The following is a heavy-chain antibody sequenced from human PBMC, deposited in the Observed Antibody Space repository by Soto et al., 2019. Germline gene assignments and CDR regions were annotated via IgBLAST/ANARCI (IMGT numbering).Heavy chain of an antibody. J-gene: IGHJ4*02. V-gene: IGHV3-49*04. CDR2: IRMEVDGGTT. CDR3: TRSTVRHEGFDY. Sequence: EVQLVESGGGLVQPGRSLRLSCTTSGFTFGDYAINWVRQAPGKGLEWVGFIRMEVDGGTTEYAASVKGRFTISRDDSKSIAYLQMSSLKTEDTAVYYCTRSTVRHEGFDYWGQGTLVTVSS. CDR1: GFTFGDYA. D-gene: IGHD4-17*01.